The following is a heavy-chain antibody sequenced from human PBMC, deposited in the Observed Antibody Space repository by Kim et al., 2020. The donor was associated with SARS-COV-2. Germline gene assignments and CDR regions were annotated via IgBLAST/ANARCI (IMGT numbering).Heavy chain of an antibody. V-gene: IGHV4-31*01. D-gene: IGHD5-12*01. CDR1: GCSISSDGYH. Sequence: SETLSLTCTVSGCSISSDGYHWSCLPQHPGKGLVWIVYIYYSGSTYSNPSLNSLATISVDTSNNQFPLKLSPVTAAATAVYYSARLFTDFTYENFYYY. CDR2: IYYSGST. CDR3: ARLFTDFTYENFYYY. J-gene: IGHJ6*01.